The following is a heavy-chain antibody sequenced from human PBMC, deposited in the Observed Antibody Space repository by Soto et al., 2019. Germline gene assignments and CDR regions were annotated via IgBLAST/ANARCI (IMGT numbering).Heavy chain of an antibody. D-gene: IGHD2-2*01. Sequence: QVQLVQSGAEVKKPGASVKVSCKASGYTFASYGISWVRQAPGQGLEWMGWISAYNGNTNYAQKFQGRVTMTTDTCTRTAYMEVRSLRSCDTAVYYCAREGTCSSTSCPTYFSFGMDVWGQGTAVTVSS. CDR3: AREGTCSSTSCPTYFSFGMDV. CDR1: GYTFASYG. CDR2: ISAYNGNT. V-gene: IGHV1-18*01. J-gene: IGHJ6*02.